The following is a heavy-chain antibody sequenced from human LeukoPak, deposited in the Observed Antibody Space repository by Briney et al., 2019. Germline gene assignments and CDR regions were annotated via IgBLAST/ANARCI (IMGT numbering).Heavy chain of an antibody. CDR1: GFTFDEYG. CDR2: INWDGGST. Sequence: GGSLRLSCAASGFTFDEYGMSWVRQAPGKGLEWVSSINWDGGSTAYADSVQGRFTISRDNAKNSLHLQIKSLRAEDTALYYCARDSFSGSSLDYWGRGTLVTASS. V-gene: IGHV3-20*04. D-gene: IGHD1-26*01. CDR3: ARDSFSGSSLDY. J-gene: IGHJ4*02.